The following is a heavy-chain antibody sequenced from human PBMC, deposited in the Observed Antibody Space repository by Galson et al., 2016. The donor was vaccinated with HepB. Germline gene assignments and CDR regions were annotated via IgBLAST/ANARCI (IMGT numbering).Heavy chain of an antibody. CDR2: IDPDSGDT. D-gene: IGHD2-2*01. V-gene: IGHV1-2*02. CDR1: GYTFTDFF. Sequence: SVKVSCKASGYTFTDFFIHWLRQAPGQGPEWLGWIDPDSGDTTYAQKFQGRLSMTRDKSIGTASMELNSLRSDDTAIYYCARDGIPSTNLYRWFDPWGQGTLVTVSS. CDR3: ARDGIPSTNLYRWFDP. J-gene: IGHJ5*02.